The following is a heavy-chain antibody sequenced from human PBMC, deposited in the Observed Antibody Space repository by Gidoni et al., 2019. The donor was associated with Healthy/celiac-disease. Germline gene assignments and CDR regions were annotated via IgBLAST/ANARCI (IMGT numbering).Heavy chain of an antibody. V-gene: IGHV1-69*02. Sequence: QVQLVQSGAEVKKPGSSVKVSCKASGVTFSSYTISWVRQAPGQGLEWMGRIIPILGIANYAQKFQGRVTITADKSTSTAYMELSSLRSEDTAVYYCARAALRRDTAMKGYYYYGMDVWGQGTTVTVSS. CDR3: ARAALRRDTAMKGYYYYGMDV. J-gene: IGHJ6*02. D-gene: IGHD5-18*01. CDR2: IIPILGIA. CDR1: GVTFSSYT.